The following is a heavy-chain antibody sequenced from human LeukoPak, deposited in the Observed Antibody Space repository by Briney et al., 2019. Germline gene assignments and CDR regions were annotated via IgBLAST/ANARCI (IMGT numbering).Heavy chain of an antibody. D-gene: IGHD6-19*01. J-gene: IGHJ3*02. V-gene: IGHV4-39*01. Sequence: SSETLSLTCTVSGGSISSSSYYWGWIRQPPGKGLAWIGSIYYSGSTYYHPSLKSRVTISVDTSKNQFSLKLSSVTAADTAVYYCARHHRIAVANDAFDIWGQGTMVTVSS. CDR2: IYYSGST. CDR1: GGSISSSSYY. CDR3: ARHHRIAVANDAFDI.